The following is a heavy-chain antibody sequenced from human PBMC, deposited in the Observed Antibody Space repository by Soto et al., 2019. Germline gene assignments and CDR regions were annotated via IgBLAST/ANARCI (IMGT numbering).Heavy chain of an antibody. CDR3: ARVNYYDSSGLVY. CDR2: INPNSGGT. D-gene: IGHD3-22*01. V-gene: IGHV1-2*02. CDR1: GYTFTGYY. J-gene: IGHJ4*02. Sequence: ASVKVSCKASGYTFTGYYMHWVRQAPGQGLEWMGWINPNSGGTNYAQKFQGRVTMTRDTSISTAYMELSRLRSDDTAVYYCARVNYYDSSGLVYWGQGXLVTVYS.